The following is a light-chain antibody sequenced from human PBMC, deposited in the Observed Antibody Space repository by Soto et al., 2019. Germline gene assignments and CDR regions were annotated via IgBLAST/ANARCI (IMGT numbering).Light chain of an antibody. CDR1: QSIGNH. CDR2: GAS. CDR3: QQTYGLPT. J-gene: IGKJ3*01. Sequence: DIQMTQSPSSLSASVGDGVTITCRASQSIGNHVNWYQQQSGKAPKLLISGASSLQSGVPSRFSGSGSGTDFTLTIDTLPPDDFATYSCQQTYGLPTFGPGTTVAVK. V-gene: IGKV1-39*01.